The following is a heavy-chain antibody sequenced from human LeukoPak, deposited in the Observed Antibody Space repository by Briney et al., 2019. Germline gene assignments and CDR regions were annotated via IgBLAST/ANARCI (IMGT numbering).Heavy chain of an antibody. CDR2: IYHSGSI. CDR3: ARDYYGSGSPNWFDP. D-gene: IGHD3-10*01. J-gene: IGHJ5*02. Sequence: SETLSLTCTVSGDSLGSGMYYWGWIRQAPGKGLTWIGSIYHSGSIFYNASFESRVAMSVDPSNNQFSLRLTSVTAADTAVYYCARDYYGSGSPNWFDPWGQGTLVTVSS. V-gene: IGHV4-39*02. CDR1: GDSLGSGMYY.